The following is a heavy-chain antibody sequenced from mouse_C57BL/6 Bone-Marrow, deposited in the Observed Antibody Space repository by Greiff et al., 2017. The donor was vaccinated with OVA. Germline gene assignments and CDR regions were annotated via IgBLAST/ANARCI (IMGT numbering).Heavy chain of an antibody. V-gene: IGHV1-55*01. D-gene: IGHD2-3*01. CDR1: GYTFTSYW. CDR3: ASWFLYDQRLDY. J-gene: IGHJ2*01. CDR2: IYPGSGST. Sequence: QVQLQQPGAELVKPGASVKMSCKASGYTFTSYWITWVKQRPGQGLEWIGDIYPGSGSTNYNEKFKSKATLTVDTSSSTAYMQLSSLTSEDSAVYYCASWFLYDQRLDYWGQGTTLTVST.